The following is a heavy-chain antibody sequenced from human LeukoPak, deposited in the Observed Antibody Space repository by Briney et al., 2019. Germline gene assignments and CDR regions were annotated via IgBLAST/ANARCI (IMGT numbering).Heavy chain of an antibody. D-gene: IGHD3-22*01. Sequence: ASVKVSCKASGGTFSSYAISWVRQARGQGLEWMGWISGYNGNTKYVQKFQGRVTMTTDTSTSTAYMELRSLRSDDTAVYYCARDLTHRRNYDNSGYQIVPAFWGQGTLVTVSS. CDR1: GGTFSSYA. J-gene: IGHJ4*02. CDR2: ISGYNGNT. CDR3: ARDLTHRRNYDNSGYQIVPAF. V-gene: IGHV1-18*01.